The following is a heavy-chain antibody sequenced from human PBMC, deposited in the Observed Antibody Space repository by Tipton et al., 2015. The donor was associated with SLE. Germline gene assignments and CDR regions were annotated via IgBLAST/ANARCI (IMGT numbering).Heavy chain of an antibody. CDR2: IYSGGST. V-gene: IGHV3-23*03. CDR3: AKDGAGTYFQH. D-gene: IGHD6-13*01. CDR1: GFTFSSYA. J-gene: IGHJ1*01. Sequence: GSLRLSCVASGFTFSSYAMSWVRQAPGKGLEWVSVIYSGGSTYYVDSVKGRFTISRDNSKNTLYLQMNSLRAEDTAVYYCAKDGAGTYFQHWGQGTLVTVSS.